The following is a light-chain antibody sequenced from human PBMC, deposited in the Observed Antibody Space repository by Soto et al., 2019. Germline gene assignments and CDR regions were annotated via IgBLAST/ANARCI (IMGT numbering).Light chain of an antibody. CDR3: QQYNNRPPYT. J-gene: IGKJ2*01. V-gene: IGKV3-15*01. CDR2: GAS. Sequence: IVMTQSPATLSVSPGERATLSCRARYSVGSNLAWYQQKPGQAPRLLVYGASTRAAGIPARFSGSGSGTESTLTISSLQSEDFAVYYCQQYNNRPPYTFGQGTKLEIK. CDR1: YSVGSN.